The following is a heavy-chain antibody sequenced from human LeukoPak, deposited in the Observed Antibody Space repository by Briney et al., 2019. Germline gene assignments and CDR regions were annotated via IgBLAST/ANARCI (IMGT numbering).Heavy chain of an antibody. J-gene: IGHJ5*02. V-gene: IGHV3-48*04. CDR2: ITISGHTK. CDR1: GFIFSSYW. CDR3: ARGDPHADL. Sequence: PGGSLRLSCAASGFIFSSYWMSWVRQAPGKGLEWIADITISGHTKNYADSVKGRFTISRDNARTSLYLQMNSLRVEDTGVYYCARGDPHADLWGQGTLVTVSS.